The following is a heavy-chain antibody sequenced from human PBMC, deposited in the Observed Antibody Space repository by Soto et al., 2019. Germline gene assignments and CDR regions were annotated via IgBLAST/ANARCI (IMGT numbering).Heavy chain of an antibody. CDR3: ARYRMGYNYYYYYGMDV. Sequence: PSETRSQTCSVSGGSFHDYCWSCIRHPPGKGLEWNGESKHSGLTNYNSSLKSRITMSVDTSKNQFSLKLSSVTAADTAVYYCARYRMGYNYYYYYGMDVWGQGTTVTVSS. CDR1: GGSFHDYC. J-gene: IGHJ6*02. CDR2: SKHSGLT. D-gene: IGHD5-12*01. V-gene: IGHV4-34*10.